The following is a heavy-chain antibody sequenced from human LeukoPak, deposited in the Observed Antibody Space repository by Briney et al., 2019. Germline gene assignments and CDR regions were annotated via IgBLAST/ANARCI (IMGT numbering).Heavy chain of an antibody. CDR1: GFTFSSYA. J-gene: IGHJ4*02. V-gene: IGHV3-30-3*01. D-gene: IGHD3-10*01. Sequence: HAGGSLRLSCAASGFTFSSYAMHWVRQAPGKGLEWVAVISYDGSNKYYADSVKGRFTISRDNSKNTLYLQMNSLRAEDTAVYYCARESGHITMVRGVISYWGQGTLVTVSS. CDR3: ARESGHITMVRGVISY. CDR2: ISYDGSNK.